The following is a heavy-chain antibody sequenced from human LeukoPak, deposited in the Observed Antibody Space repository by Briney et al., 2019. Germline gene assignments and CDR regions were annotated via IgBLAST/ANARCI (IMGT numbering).Heavy chain of an antibody. D-gene: IGHD2-15*01. CDR3: ARALLLDY. CDR1: GFSVSNSY. Sequence: GGSLRLSCAASGFSVSNSYMNWVRQAPGKGPEWVSIIYGSASAYYADSVKDRFTISRDTSKNTLYLQMNSLRAEDTAVYYCARALLLDYWGQGTLVTVSS. CDR2: IYGSASA. V-gene: IGHV3-66*01. J-gene: IGHJ4*02.